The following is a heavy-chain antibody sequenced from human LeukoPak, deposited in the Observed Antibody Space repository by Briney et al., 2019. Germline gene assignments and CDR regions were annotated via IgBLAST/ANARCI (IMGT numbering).Heavy chain of an antibody. D-gene: IGHD1-26*01. Sequence: GGSLRLSCAASGFTFSSYGMHWVRQAPGKGLEWVAFIRYDGSNKYYADSVKGRLTISRDNAKNSLYLQMNSLRAEDTAVYYCARDSGKLLWASDIWGPGTMVTVSS. CDR1: GFTFSSYG. CDR3: ARDSGKLLWASDI. V-gene: IGHV3-30*02. CDR2: IRYDGSNK. J-gene: IGHJ3*02.